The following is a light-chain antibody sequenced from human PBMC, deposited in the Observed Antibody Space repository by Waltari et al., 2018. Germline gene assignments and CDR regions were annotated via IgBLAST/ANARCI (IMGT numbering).Light chain of an antibody. CDR1: SSDVGGYNH. V-gene: IGLV2-8*01. CDR3: TSYTGSNLV. CDR2: EVT. J-gene: IGLJ3*02. Sequence: QSALTQPPSASGSLGQSVTISCTGTSSDVGGYNHVSWYQHHPGKGPKLLIYEVTKRPSGVPDRVSGSRSGNTASLTVSGLQAEDEADYYCTSYTGSNLVFGGGTKLTVL.